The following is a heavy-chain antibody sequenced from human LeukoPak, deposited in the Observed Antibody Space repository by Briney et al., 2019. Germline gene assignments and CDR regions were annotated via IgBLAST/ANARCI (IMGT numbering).Heavy chain of an antibody. V-gene: IGHV4-30-2*01. J-gene: IGHJ5*02. Sequence: SETLSLTCAVSGASKSSGGYSWTWIRQPPGKGLGWVGYIYHSGRTYYKPSLKSRVTISVDRSKNQFSLKLSSVTAADTAVYYCARGGTTVTTWFDPWGQGTLVTVSS. CDR3: ARGGTTVTTWFDP. D-gene: IGHD4-11*01. CDR1: GASKSSGGYS. CDR2: IYHSGRT.